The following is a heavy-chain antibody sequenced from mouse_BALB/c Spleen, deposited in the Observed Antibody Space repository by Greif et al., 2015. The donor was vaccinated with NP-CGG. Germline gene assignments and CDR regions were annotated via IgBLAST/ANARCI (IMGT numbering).Heavy chain of an antibody. CDR1: GFTFSSFG. J-gene: IGHJ3*01. V-gene: IGHV5-17*02. Sequence: EVKLVESWGGLVQPGGSRKLSCAASGFTFSSFGMHWVRQAPEKGLEWVAYISSGSSTIYYADTVKGRFTISRDNPKNTLFLQMTSLRSEDTAMYYCARRAGTSGWFAYWGQGTLVTVSA. CDR2: ISSGSSTI. D-gene: IGHD3-3*01. CDR3: ARRAGTSGWFAY.